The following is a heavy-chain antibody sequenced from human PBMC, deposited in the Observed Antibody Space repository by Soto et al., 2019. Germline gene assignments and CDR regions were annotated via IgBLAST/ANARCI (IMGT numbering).Heavy chain of an antibody. V-gene: IGHV3-23*01. J-gene: IGHJ3*02. Sequence: GGSLRLSCAASGFTFSSYAMNWVRQAPGKGLEWVSVISGSGAVISGSTDSTSYADSVKGRFTISRDNSKNTLYLQMDGLRAEDTAVYYCAKSWGRGAYHASDMWGQGTMVTVSS. CDR1: GFTFSSYA. CDR3: AKSWGRGAYHASDM. D-gene: IGHD3-16*01. CDR2: ISGSGAVISGSTDST.